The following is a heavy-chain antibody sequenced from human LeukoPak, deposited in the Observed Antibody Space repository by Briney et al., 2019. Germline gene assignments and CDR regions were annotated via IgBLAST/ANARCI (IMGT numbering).Heavy chain of an antibody. CDR2: ISWNSGSI. Sequence: GGSLRLSCAASGFTFDDYAMHWVRQAPGKGLEWVSGISWNSGSIGYADSVKGRFTISRDNAKNSLYLQMNSLRAEDTALYYCAKALGERGALPFDYWGQGTLVTVSS. D-gene: IGHD3-10*01. J-gene: IGHJ4*02. CDR1: GFTFDDYA. V-gene: IGHV3-9*01. CDR3: AKALGERGALPFDY.